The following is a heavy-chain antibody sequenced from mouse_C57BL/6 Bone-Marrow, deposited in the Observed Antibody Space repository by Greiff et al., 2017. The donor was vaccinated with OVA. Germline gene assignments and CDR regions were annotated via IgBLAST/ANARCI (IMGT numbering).Heavy chain of an antibody. D-gene: IGHD1-1*01. Sequence: EVQVVESGPELVKPGASVKIPCKASGYTFTDYNMDWVKQSHGKSLEWIGDINPNNGGTIYNQKFKGKATLTVDKSSSTAYMELRSLTSEDTAVYYCARALYYGSSPWFAYWGQGTLVTVSA. J-gene: IGHJ3*01. CDR3: ARALYYGSSPWFAY. CDR1: GYTFTDYN. CDR2: INPNNGGT. V-gene: IGHV1-18*01.